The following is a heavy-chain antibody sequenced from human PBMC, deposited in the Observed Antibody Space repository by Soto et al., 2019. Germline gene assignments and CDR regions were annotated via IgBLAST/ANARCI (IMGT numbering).Heavy chain of an antibody. CDR3: ARARIPFSGALDI. Sequence: QVHLQQWGAGLLKPSETLSLSCGVYGGSFSGYYWTWFRQPPGKGLEWIGEIIHTGSTNYNPSLESRVTMSVDTSKKQFSLKLISVTAADTAVYHCARARIPFSGALDIWGQGTMVTVSS. CDR2: IIHTGST. J-gene: IGHJ3*02. D-gene: IGHD3-3*02. CDR1: GGSFSGYY. V-gene: IGHV4-34*02.